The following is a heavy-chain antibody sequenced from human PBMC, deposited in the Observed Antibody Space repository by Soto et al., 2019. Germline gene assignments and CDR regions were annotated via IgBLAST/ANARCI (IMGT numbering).Heavy chain of an antibody. CDR1: GGTFSSYA. V-gene: IGHV1-24*01. Sequence: ASVKVSCKASGGTFSSYAISWVRQAPGQGLEWMGGFDPEDGETIYAQKFQGRVTMTEDTSTDTAYMELSSLRSEDTAVYYCATALVGDTWNYWGQGTLVTVSS. CDR2: FDPEDGET. CDR3: ATALVGDTWNY. J-gene: IGHJ4*02. D-gene: IGHD1-26*01.